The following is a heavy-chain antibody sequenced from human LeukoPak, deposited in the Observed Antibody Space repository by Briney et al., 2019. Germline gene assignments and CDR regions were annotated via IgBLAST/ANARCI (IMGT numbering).Heavy chain of an antibody. J-gene: IGHJ4*02. CDR1: GYSISSGYY. CDR2: IYHSGST. CDR3: ARDRELEMATIKFDY. D-gene: IGHD5-24*01. V-gene: IGHV4-38-2*02. Sequence: SETLSLTCTVSGYSISSGYYWGWIRQPPGKGLEWIGSIYHSGSTYYNPSLKSRVTISADTSKNQFSLKLSSVTAADTAVYYCARDRELEMATIKFDYWGQGTLVTVSS.